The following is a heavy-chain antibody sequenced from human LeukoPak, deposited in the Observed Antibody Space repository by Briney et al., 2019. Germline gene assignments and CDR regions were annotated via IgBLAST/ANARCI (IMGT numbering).Heavy chain of an antibody. J-gene: IGHJ4*02. CDR2: ISSSGSTI. D-gene: IGHD6-19*01. Sequence: GRSLRLSCAASGFTFSSYEMNWVRQAPGKGLEWVSYISSSGSTIYYADSVKGRFTISRDNAKNSLYLQMNSLRAEDTAVYYCAMIIAVAGTPEGGLDWGQGTLVTVSS. V-gene: IGHV3-48*03. CDR1: GFTFSSYE. CDR3: AMIIAVAGTPEGGLD.